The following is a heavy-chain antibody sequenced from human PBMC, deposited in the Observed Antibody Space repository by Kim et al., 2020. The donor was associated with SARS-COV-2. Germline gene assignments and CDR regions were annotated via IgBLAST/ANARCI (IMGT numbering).Heavy chain of an antibody. V-gene: IGHV3-7*01. D-gene: IGHD6-6*01. CDR3: ARSFGCSPSRTTYFDY. CDR2: MKQDGSEK. J-gene: IGHJ4*02. Sequence: GGSLRLSCIVSGFTFSNYCMHWVRQAPGKGLEWVANMKQDGSEKYYVDSVKGRFTISRDNAKNSLYLQMNSLRAEDTAVYYCARSFGCSPSRTTYFDYWGQGTLVTVSS. CDR1: GFTFSNYC.